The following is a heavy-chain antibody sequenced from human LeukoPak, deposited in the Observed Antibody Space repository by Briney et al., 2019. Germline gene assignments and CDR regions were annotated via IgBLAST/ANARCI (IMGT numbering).Heavy chain of an antibody. CDR1: GFTFSSYA. V-gene: IGHV3-30*04. Sequence: GGSLRLSCAASGFTFSSYAMHWVRQAPGKGLEWVAVNSYDGINKYYGDSVKGRFTISRDNSKNTLYLQMNSLRAEDTAVYYCARDPTHDYYDSSGVSLDYWGQGTLVTVSS. CDR3: ARDPTHDYYDSSGVSLDY. CDR2: NSYDGINK. J-gene: IGHJ4*02. D-gene: IGHD3-22*01.